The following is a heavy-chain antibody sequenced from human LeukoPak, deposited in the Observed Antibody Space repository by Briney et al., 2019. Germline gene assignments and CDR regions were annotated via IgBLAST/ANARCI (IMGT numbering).Heavy chain of an antibody. J-gene: IGHJ6*03. CDR3: ARGTGTVYYYYYYYMDV. V-gene: IGHV4-34*01. CDR2: INHSGST. D-gene: IGHD1-1*01. Sequence: SETLSLTSAVSGGSFSGYYWSWIRQPPGKGLEWIGEINHSGSTNYNPSLKSRVTISVDTSKNQFSLKLSSVTAADTAVYYCARGTGTVYYYYYYYMDVWGKGTTVTVSS. CDR1: GGSFSGYY.